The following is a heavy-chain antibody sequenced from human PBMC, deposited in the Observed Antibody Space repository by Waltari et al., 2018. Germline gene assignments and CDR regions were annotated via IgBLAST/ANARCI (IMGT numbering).Heavy chain of an antibody. D-gene: IGHD6-6*01. CDR2: IYHSGST. Sequence: QVQLQESGPGLVKPSETLSLTCTVSGYSISSGYYWGWIWQPPGKGLEWIGSIYHSGSTYYNPSLKSRVTISVDTSKNQFSLKLSSVTAADTAVYYCARGLSSSAGDNWFDPWGQGTLVTVSS. CDR3: ARGLSSSAGDNWFDP. CDR1: GYSISSGYY. J-gene: IGHJ5*02. V-gene: IGHV4-38-2*02.